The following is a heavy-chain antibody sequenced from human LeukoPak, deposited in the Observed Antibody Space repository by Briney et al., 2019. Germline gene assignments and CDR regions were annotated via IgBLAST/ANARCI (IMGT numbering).Heavy chain of an antibody. CDR1: GGTFSSYA. Sequence: SVKVSCKASGGTFSSYAISWVRQAPGQGLEWMGGIIPIFGTANYAQKFQGRVTITADESTSTAYMELSSLRSEDTAMYYCARQYVGEKGRPMPLLAGRGVWFDPWGQGTLVTVSS. CDR2: IIPIFGTA. D-gene: IGHD1-26*01. V-gene: IGHV1-69*13. CDR3: ARQYVGEKGRPMPLLAGRGVWFDP. J-gene: IGHJ5*02.